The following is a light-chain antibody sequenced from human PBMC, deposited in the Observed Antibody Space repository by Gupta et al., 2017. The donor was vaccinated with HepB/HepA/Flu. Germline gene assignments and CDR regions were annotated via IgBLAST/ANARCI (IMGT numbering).Light chain of an antibody. CDR3: QLDDNWFPWT. CDR1: QSVRNN. CDR2: GTS. J-gene: IGKJ1*01. Sequence: EIVMTQSPATLSVSPGERVNISCRASQSVRNNLAWYQQKPGQAPSLLIFGTSNRVRGLPARFSGSGYGTEFTLTISSRQSEDFAGYFCQLDDNWFPWTFGQGTMVEIK. V-gene: IGKV3-15*01.